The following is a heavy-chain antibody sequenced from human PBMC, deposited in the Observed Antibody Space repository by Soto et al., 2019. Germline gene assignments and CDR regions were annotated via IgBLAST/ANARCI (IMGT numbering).Heavy chain of an antibody. J-gene: IGHJ4*02. CDR1: GGTFSRYA. CDR3: ARIPCRSTSCYTTYFAY. D-gene: IGHD2-2*02. V-gene: IGHV1-69*01. Sequence: QVQLEQSGAEVKKPGSSVKVSCKASGGTFSRYAINWVRQAPGQGLEWMGGIIPILVKTNYAQKFQGRVTITADESTSTVYMELSSLRSEDTAVYYCARIPCRSTSCYTTYFAYWGRGTLVTVSS. CDR2: IIPILVKT.